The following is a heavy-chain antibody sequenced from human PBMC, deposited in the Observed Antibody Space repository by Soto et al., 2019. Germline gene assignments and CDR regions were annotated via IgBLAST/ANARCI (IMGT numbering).Heavy chain of an antibody. CDR3: ARAGRVYGSGINYYGMDV. V-gene: IGHV1-2*04. D-gene: IGHD3-10*01. CDR1: GYTFTGYY. CDR2: INPNSGGT. Sequence: ASAKVSCKASGYTFTGYYMHWVRQAPGQGLEWMGWINPNSGGTNYAQKFQGWVTMTRDTSISTAYMELSRLRSDDTAVYYCARAGRVYGSGINYYGMDVWGQGTTVTVSS. J-gene: IGHJ6*02.